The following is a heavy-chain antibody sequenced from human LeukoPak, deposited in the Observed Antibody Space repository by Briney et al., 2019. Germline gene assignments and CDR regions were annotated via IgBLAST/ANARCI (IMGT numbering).Heavy chain of an antibody. CDR3: AKDPYHDISTGYRFFQH. Sequence: PGGSLRLSCAASGFTFSSYAMSWVRQAPGKGLEWVSAISGSGGSTYYADSVKGRFTISRDNSKNTLYLQMNSLRAEDTAVYYCAKDPYHDISTGYRFFQHWGQGTLVTVSP. D-gene: IGHD3-9*01. CDR2: ISGSGGST. J-gene: IGHJ1*01. V-gene: IGHV3-23*01. CDR1: GFTFSSYA.